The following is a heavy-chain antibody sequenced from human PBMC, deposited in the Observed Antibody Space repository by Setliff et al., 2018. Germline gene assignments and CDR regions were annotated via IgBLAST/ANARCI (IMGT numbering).Heavy chain of an antibody. Sequence: RGESLKISCKGSGYSFTNYWIGWVRQMPGKGLEWMGIIYPAESDTTSSPSFQGHVSMSVDKSISTAYLQWSSLKASDTAMYYCARPPAVVRGVIRDYWGQGTLVTVS. CDR3: ARPPAVVRGVIRDY. CDR1: GYSFTNYW. CDR2: IYPAESDT. J-gene: IGHJ4*02. D-gene: IGHD3-10*01. V-gene: IGHV5-51*01.